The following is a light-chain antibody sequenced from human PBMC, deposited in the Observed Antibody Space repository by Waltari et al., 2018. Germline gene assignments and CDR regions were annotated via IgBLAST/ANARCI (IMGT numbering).Light chain of an antibody. CDR2: AAS. CDR1: QSINTY. CDR3: QQTYSTPPT. V-gene: IGKV1-39*01. Sequence: DLQMTQSPASLSASVGDRVTITCRASQSINTYLNWYQQKPEKAPKLLIYAASSLQSGVPSRFTGSGSGTEFSLTFSSLQPEDFATYYCQQTYSTPPTFGQGTNVEIK. J-gene: IGKJ1*01.